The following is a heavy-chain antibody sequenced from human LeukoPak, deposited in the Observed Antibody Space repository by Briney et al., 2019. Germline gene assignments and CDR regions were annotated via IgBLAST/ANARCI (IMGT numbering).Heavy chain of an antibody. CDR3: ARVLDRYCSSTSCFQFDP. CDR1: GGSISSGGYY. Sequence: SETLSLTCTVSGGSISSGGYYWSWIRQPPGKGLEWIGYIYHSGSTYYNPSLKSRVTISVDRSKNQFSLKLSSVTAADTAVYYCARVLDRYCSSTSCFQFDPWGQGTLVTVSS. CDR2: IYHSGST. J-gene: IGHJ5*02. D-gene: IGHD2-2*01. V-gene: IGHV4-30-2*01.